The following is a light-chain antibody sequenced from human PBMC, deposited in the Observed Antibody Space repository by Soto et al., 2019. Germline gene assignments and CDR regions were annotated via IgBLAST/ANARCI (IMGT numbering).Light chain of an antibody. CDR2: VNSDGSH. CDR3: QTWDTCPRA. J-gene: IGLJ7*01. V-gene: IGLV4-69*01. CDR1: SGHSSYA. Sequence: QSVLTQSPSASASLGASVKFTCTLSSGHSSYAIAWHQQQPEKGPRYLMKVNSDGSHSKGAGIPDRFSGSSSGAERYLTIASLQSEAEAEYYWQTWDTCPRAFG.